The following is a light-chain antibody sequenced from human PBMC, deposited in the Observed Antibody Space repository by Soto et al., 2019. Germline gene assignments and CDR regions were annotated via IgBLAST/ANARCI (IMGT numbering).Light chain of an antibody. CDR1: QSFGSIY. Sequence: EIVLTQSPGTLSLGPGERATLSFRASQSFGSIYLAWYQQKPGQAPRLLIYGTSSRATGIPDRFSGSGSGTDFSLTISRLEPEDFATYYCQQSHSTPITFGQGTRLEI. J-gene: IGKJ5*01. CDR3: QQSHSTPIT. V-gene: IGKV3-20*01. CDR2: GTS.